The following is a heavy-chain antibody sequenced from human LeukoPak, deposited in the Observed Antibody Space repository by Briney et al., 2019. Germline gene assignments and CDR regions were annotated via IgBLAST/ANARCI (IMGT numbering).Heavy chain of an antibody. J-gene: IGHJ4*02. CDR3: ASTMIVVADLYYFDY. V-gene: IGHV1-2*06. Sequence: VASVKVSCKASGYTFTGYYMHWVRQAPGQGLEWMGRINPNSGGTNYAQKFQGRVTMTRDTSITTAYMELSRPRSDDTAVYYCASTMIVVADLYYFDYWGQGTLVTVSS. CDR2: INPNSGGT. D-gene: IGHD3-22*01. CDR1: GYTFTGYY.